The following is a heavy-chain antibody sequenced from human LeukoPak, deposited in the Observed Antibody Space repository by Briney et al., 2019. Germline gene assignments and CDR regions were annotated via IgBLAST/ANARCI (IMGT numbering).Heavy chain of an antibody. V-gene: IGHV3-33*01. CDR3: AYSDHFDT. CDR1: GFTFSNYG. D-gene: IGHD4-17*01. CDR2: IRYDGSKK. J-gene: IGHJ4*02. Sequence: PGRSLRLSCAASGFTFSNYGMHWVRQAPGKGLEWVALIRYDGSKKDYADSVKGRFTISRDNSKNTLYLQMNRLTGEDTAVYYCAYSDHFDTWGQGTLVTVSS.